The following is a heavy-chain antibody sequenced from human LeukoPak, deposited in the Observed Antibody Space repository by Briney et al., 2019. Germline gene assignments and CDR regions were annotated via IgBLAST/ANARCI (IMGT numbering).Heavy chain of an antibody. CDR3: AREPPVVPAAIEAGY. J-gene: IGHJ4*02. Sequence: ASVKASCKASGYTFTGYYMHWVRQAPGQGLEWMGWINPNSGGTNYAQKFQGRVTMTRDTSISTAYMELSRLRSDDTAVYYCAREPPVVPAAIEAGYWGQGTLVTVSS. CDR2: INPNSGGT. V-gene: IGHV1-2*02. CDR1: GYTFTGYY. D-gene: IGHD2-2*02.